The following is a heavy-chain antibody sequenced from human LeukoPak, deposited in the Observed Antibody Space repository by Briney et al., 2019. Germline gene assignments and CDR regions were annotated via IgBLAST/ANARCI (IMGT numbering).Heavy chain of an antibody. CDR3: ARAAEYSSGWYLFDY. CDR1: GGSISSDF. D-gene: IGHD6-19*01. Sequence: PSETLSLTCSVSGGSISSDFWSWIRQPPGKGLEYIGYISYSGSTNYNPSLKSRVTISVDTSKNQFSLKLTSVTAADTAMYYCARAAEYSSGWYLFDYWGQGILVTVSA. V-gene: IGHV4-59*12. J-gene: IGHJ4*02. CDR2: ISYSGST.